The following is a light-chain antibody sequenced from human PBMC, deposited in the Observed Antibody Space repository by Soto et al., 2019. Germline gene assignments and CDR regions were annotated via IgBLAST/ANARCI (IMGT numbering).Light chain of an antibody. Sequence: DIQMTQSPSSLSASVGDRVTITCRASESISNWLAWYQQKPGKAPKLLIFKASNLERGVPSRFSGSGSGTEFTLTINSLQTDDVAIYCCQQYTAYPLTFGGGTKVEIK. CDR1: ESISNW. CDR3: QQYTAYPLT. CDR2: KAS. V-gene: IGKV1-5*03. J-gene: IGKJ4*01.